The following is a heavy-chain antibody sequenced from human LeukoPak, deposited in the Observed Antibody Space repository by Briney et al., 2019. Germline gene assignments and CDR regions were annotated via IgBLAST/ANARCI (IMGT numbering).Heavy chain of an antibody. Sequence: EALSLTCTVSGGSISSSSYYWGWIRQPPGKGLEWIGSIYYSGSTYYNPSLKSRVTISVDTSKSQFSLKLSSVTAADTAVYYCARGSGYCSGGSCYSSGPDYWGQGTLVTVSS. J-gene: IGHJ4*02. CDR2: IYYSGST. CDR3: ARGSGYCSGGSCYSSGPDY. CDR1: GGSISSSSYY. D-gene: IGHD2-15*01. V-gene: IGHV4-39*07.